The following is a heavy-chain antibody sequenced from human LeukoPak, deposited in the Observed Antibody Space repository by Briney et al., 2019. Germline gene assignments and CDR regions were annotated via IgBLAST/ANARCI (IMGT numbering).Heavy chain of an antibody. CDR3: ARDQAGSGHYADY. D-gene: IGHD3-10*01. Sequence: GGSLRLTCAASGFTFSNYAMHWVRQAPGKGLEWLAYIRYDGSSKYYADFVKGRFTISRDYSKNTLYLHMNSLRAEDTAVYYCARDQAGSGHYADYWGQGTLVTVSS. CDR2: IRYDGSSK. J-gene: IGHJ4*02. CDR1: GFTFSNYA. V-gene: IGHV3-30*02.